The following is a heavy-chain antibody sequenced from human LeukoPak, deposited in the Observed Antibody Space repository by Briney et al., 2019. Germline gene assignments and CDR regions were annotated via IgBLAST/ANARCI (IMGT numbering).Heavy chain of an antibody. V-gene: IGHV3-66*02. J-gene: IGHJ6*02. Sequence: GGSLRLSCEASGLTVSSNYMTWVRQAPGKGLEWLSVMYSGGITYHADSVKGRFTISRDNSKNTLYLQMNSLRPGDTAVYYCAREEMTTVSASYYFFALDVWGQGATVTVSS. D-gene: IGHD4-11*01. CDR1: GLTVSSNY. CDR3: AREEMTTVSASYYFFALDV. CDR2: MYSGGIT.